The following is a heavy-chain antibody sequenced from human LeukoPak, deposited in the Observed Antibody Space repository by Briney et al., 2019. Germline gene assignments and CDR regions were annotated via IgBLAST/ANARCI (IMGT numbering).Heavy chain of an antibody. CDR2: ISSSGSTI. CDR1: GFTFSSYE. V-gene: IGHV3-48*03. J-gene: IGHJ4*02. CDR3: AAVIRWLGNDY. D-gene: IGHD5-24*01. Sequence: PGGPLRLPCAASGFTFSSYEMNWVRQAPGKGLEWVSYISSSGSTIYYADSVKGRFTISRDSAKNSLYLQMNSLRAEDTAVYYCAAVIRWLGNDYWGQGTLVTVSS.